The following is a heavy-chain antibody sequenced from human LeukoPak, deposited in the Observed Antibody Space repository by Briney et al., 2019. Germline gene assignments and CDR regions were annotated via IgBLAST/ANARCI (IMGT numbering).Heavy chain of an antibody. CDR1: GYTFTGSY. V-gene: IGHV1-2*06. CDR3: ARATHTAMVPYYYYYYGMDV. CDR2: INPNSGGT. J-gene: IGHJ6*02. Sequence: ASVTVSCKASGYTFTGSYMHWVRQAPGQGLEWVGRINPNSGGTSFAQKFQGSVTVTRDTSISTAYMKLSRLRSDDTAVYYCARATHTAMVPYYYYYYGMDVWGQGTTATVSS. D-gene: IGHD5-18*01.